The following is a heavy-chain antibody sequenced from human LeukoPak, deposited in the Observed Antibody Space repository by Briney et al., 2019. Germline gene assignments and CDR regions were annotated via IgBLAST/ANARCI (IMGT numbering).Heavy chain of an antibody. CDR2: IYYSGST. CDR1: GGSMSSYY. J-gene: IGHJ3*02. CDR3: ARHLVGAKPDDAFDI. V-gene: IGHV4-59*08. D-gene: IGHD1-26*01. Sequence: SETLSLTCTVSGGSMSSYYWSWIRQPPGKGLEWIGYIYYSGSTNYNPSLKSRVTISVDTSKNQFSLKLSSVTAADTAVYYCARHLVGAKPDDAFDIWGQGTMVTVSS.